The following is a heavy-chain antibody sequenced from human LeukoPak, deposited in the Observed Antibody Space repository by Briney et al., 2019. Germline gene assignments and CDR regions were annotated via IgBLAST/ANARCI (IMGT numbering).Heavy chain of an antibody. V-gene: IGHV3-23*01. CDR1: GFTFSTYA. Sequence: PGGSLRLSCAASGFTFSTYAMSWVRQAPGEGLEWVSVISGGAGRTNYADSVKGRFTISRDKSKNTLYLQMNSLRAEDTAVYYCAKALPDTLAGNFDYWGQGTLVTVSS. D-gene: IGHD2-2*02. CDR2: ISGGAGRT. CDR3: AKALPDTLAGNFDY. J-gene: IGHJ4*02.